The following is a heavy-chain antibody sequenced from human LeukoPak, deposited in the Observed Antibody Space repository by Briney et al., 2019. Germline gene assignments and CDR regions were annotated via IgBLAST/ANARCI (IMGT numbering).Heavy chain of an antibody. Sequence: GGSLRLSCAASGFTFSSYGMSWVRQAPGKGLEWVSAISGSGGSTYYADSVKGRFTISRDNSKNTLYLQMNSLRAEDTAVYYCAKGSYYYDSSGRTYWYFDLWGRGTLVTVSS. D-gene: IGHD3-22*01. V-gene: IGHV3-23*01. CDR3: AKGSYYYDSSGRTYWYFDL. J-gene: IGHJ2*01. CDR2: ISGSGGST. CDR1: GFTFSSYG.